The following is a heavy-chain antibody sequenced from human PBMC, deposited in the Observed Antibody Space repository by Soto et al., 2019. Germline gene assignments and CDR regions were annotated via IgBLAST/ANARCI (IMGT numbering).Heavy chain of an antibody. CDR3: ARGGSGTYLLDY. CDR2: INSDGSST. V-gene: IGHV3-74*01. Sequence: EVQLVESGGGLVQPGGSLRLSCAASGFTFSSHWLHWVRQAPGKGLVWVSRINSDGSSTNYADSVKGQFTMSRDNAKNTVYLQVNSLRVEDTAVYYCARGGSGTYLLDYWGQGTLVTVSS. CDR1: GFTFSSHW. J-gene: IGHJ4*02. D-gene: IGHD3-10*01.